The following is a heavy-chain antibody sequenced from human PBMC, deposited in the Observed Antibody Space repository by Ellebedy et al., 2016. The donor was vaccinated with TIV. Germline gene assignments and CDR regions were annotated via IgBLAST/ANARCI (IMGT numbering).Heavy chain of an antibody. J-gene: IGHJ5*02. Sequence: GESLKISCAASGFTFSSYAMSWVRQAPGKGLEWVAFINPDGSKKYYVDSVKGRFTISRDNAKNTLYLQMNSLRAEDTAVYYCARTPGGWFDPWGQGTLVTVSS. V-gene: IGHV3-7*01. CDR3: ARTPGGWFDP. CDR2: INPDGSKK. CDR1: GFTFSSYA. D-gene: IGHD2-15*01.